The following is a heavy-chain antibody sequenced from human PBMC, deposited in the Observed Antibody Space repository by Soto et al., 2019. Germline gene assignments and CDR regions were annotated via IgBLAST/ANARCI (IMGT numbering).Heavy chain of an antibody. V-gene: IGHV1-69*06. J-gene: IGHJ4*02. CDR3: ASGPRAYYYDSSGFPFDY. Sequence: QVQLVQSGAEVKKPGSSVKVSCKASGGTFSSYAISWVRQAPGQGLEWMGGIIPIFGTANYAQKFQGRVTITADKSTSTAYMELSSLRSEDTAVYYCASGPRAYYYDSSGFPFDYGGQGTLVTVSS. D-gene: IGHD3-22*01. CDR2: IIPIFGTA. CDR1: GGTFSSYA.